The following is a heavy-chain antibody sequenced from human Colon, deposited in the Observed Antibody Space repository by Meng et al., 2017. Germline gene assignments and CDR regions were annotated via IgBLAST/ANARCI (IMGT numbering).Heavy chain of an antibody. CDR3: SRHYDYGDYGEHE. D-gene: IGHD4-17*01. CDR1: ESTFSGSA. V-gene: IGHV3-73*01. CDR2: IRSKANNYAT. Sequence: GESLKISCAASESTFSGSAVHWVRQASGKGLEWIGRIRSKANNYATGYAASLKGRFSIPRHDSKNTAYLQINSLKTEDTAVYYCSRHYDYGDYGEHEWGQGTLVTVSS. J-gene: IGHJ4*02.